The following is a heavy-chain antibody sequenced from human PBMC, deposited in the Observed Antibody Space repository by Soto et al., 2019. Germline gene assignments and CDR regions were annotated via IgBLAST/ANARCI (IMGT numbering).Heavy chain of an antibody. CDR2: IYDSGST. J-gene: IGHJ6*02. D-gene: IGHD3-3*01. Sequence: QPPGEGLAWIGYIYDSGSTYYNPSLKSRVTISVDTSKNQFSLKLSSVTAADTAVYYCARDAQAFWCGYYTSGRYYYGMDVWGQGTAVTVSS. CDR3: ARDAQAFWCGYYTSGRYYYGMDV. V-gene: IGHV4-30-4*01.